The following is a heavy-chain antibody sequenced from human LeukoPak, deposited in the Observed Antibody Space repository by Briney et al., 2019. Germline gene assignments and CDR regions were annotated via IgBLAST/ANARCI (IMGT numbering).Heavy chain of an antibody. CDR3: AREGAVAGFVDY. V-gene: IGHV4-59*01. CDR2: IYYSGTT. CDR1: GGSISSNY. J-gene: IGHJ4*02. Sequence: SETLSLTCTVSGGSISSNYWSWIRQPPGQGQERMGYIYYSGTTNYNPSLKSRVTISVETSKNQFSLKLSSVTAADTVVYYCAREGAVAGFVDYWGQGTLVTVSS. D-gene: IGHD6-19*01.